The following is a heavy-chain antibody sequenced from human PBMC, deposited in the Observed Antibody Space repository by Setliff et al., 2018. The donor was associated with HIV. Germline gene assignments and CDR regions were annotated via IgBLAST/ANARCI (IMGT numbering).Heavy chain of an antibody. J-gene: IGHJ4*02. V-gene: IGHV3-74*01. Sequence: PGGSLRLSCAGSGFTFTDYIMHWVRQVPGKGLVWVSRINSDGSDTRYADSVKGRFTISRDNAKNTLYLQMNSLRAEDTAVYYCAKDRYYDSSGSPFDYWSQGTLVTVSS. CDR1: GFTFTDYI. CDR3: AKDRYYDSSGSPFDY. CDR2: INSDGSDT. D-gene: IGHD3-22*01.